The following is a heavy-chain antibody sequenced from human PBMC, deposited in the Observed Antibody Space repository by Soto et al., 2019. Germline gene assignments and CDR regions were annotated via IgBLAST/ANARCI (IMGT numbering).Heavy chain of an antibody. D-gene: IGHD6-13*01. CDR1: GFSLSDYA. J-gene: IGHJ4*02. Sequence: PGGSLRLSCVASGFSLSDYAVNWVRQAPGKGLEWVSFISSDSRTIYYADSVEGRFTVSRDNARNSLSLQMNSLRDEDAAVYYCARQGIAAAGTGFDYWGQGTLVTVSS. CDR3: ARQGIAAAGTGFDY. V-gene: IGHV3-48*02. CDR2: ISSDSRTI.